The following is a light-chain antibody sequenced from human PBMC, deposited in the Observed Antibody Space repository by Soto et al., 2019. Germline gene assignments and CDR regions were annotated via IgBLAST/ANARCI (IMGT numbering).Light chain of an antibody. V-gene: IGKV3-20*01. J-gene: IGKJ1*01. CDR2: TTS. Sequence: IVLTQSPGTLSLSPVERATLSCMASQRIDNTYLAWYQQKPGQAPRLLIYTTSTRATAIPDRLSGSGSGTEFTLTISRMEPEDFAVYYCQQYGNFWTFGQGTKVDIK. CDR3: QQYGNFWT. CDR1: QRIDNTY.